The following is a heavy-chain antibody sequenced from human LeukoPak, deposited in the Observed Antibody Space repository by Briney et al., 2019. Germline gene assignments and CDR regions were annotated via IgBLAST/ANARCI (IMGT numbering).Heavy chain of an antibody. J-gene: IGHJ4*02. CDR1: GFTFDDYA. CDR3: SPYDWNYLGDY. D-gene: IGHD1-7*01. Sequence: GGSLRLSCAASGFTFDDYAMHWVRLAPGKGLEWVSLINEGGDTTYYADSVKGRFTISRDNSKNFLYLQMTSLRTEDTALYYCSPYDWNYLGDYWGQGTLVTVSS. V-gene: IGHV3-43*02. CDR2: INEGGDTT.